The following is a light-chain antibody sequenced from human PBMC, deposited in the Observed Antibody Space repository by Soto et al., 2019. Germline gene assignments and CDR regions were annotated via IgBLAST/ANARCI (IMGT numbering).Light chain of an antibody. CDR2: SNN. J-gene: IGLJ3*02. CDR3: ATCDDHLNVV. V-gene: IGLV1-44*01. Sequence: QAVVTQPPSASGTPGQRVTISCSGSSSNVGSKIVNWYQHVPGTAPKLLIYSNNQRPSGVPDRFSGSKSGTSASLAISGLQSEDEADYYCATCDDHLNVVFGGGTKLTVL. CDR1: SSNVGSKI.